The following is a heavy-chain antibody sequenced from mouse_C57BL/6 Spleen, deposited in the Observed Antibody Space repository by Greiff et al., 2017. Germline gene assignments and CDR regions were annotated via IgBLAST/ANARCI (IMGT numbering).Heavy chain of an antibody. J-gene: IGHJ4*01. CDR1: GFTFSDYG. CDR2: ISSGSSTI. CDR3: ARRLGLRAMDY. V-gene: IGHV5-17*01. D-gene: IGHD2-2*01. Sequence: EVKLVESGGGLVKPGGSLKLSCAASGFTFSDYGMHWVRQAPEKGLEWVAYISSGSSTIYYADTVKGRFTISRDNAKNTLFLQRTSLRSEDTAMYYCARRLGLRAMDYWGQGTSVTVSS.